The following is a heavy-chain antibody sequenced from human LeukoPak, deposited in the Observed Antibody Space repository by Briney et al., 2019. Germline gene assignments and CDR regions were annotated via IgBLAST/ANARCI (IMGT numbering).Heavy chain of an antibody. D-gene: IGHD1-1*01. J-gene: IGHJ4*02. Sequence: PGGSLRLSCAASGFTFSSYAMSWVRQAPGKGLEWVSGISGSGGSTSYADSVRGRFTTSRDNSKNTLYVQMNTLRAEDTAVYYCATAGGFYSDYWGQGTLVTVSS. CDR3: ATAGGFYSDY. CDR2: ISGSGGST. V-gene: IGHV3-23*01. CDR1: GFTFSSYA.